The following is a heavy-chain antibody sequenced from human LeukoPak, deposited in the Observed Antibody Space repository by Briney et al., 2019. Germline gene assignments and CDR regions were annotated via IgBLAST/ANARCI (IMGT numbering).Heavy chain of an antibody. CDR1: GFTFDDYA. J-gene: IGHJ4*02. D-gene: IGHD5-24*01. CDR3: AKVHGRLTDGYNFFDY. Sequence: GGSLRLSCAASGFTFDDYAMHWVRQAPGKGLEWVLGISWNSGSIGYADSVKGRFSISRDNAKNSLYLQMNSLRAEDTALYYCAKVHGRLTDGYNFFDYWGQGTLVTVSS. CDR2: ISWNSGSI. V-gene: IGHV3-9*01.